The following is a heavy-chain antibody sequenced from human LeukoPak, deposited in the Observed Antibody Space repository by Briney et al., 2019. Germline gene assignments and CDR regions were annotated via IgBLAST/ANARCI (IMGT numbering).Heavy chain of an antibody. Sequence: ASVKVSCKASGYTFTSYGISWVRQAPGQGLEWMGWISAYNGNTNYAQKLQGRVTMTTDTSTSTAYMELRSLRSDDTAAYYCARDYPYYDFLDPWGQGTLVTVSS. CDR3: ARDYPYYDFLDP. CDR1: GYTFTSYG. J-gene: IGHJ5*02. D-gene: IGHD3-3*01. CDR2: ISAYNGNT. V-gene: IGHV1-18*01.